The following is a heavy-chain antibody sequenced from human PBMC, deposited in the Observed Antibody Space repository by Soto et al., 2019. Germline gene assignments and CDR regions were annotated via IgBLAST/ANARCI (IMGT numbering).Heavy chain of an antibody. CDR2: ISSSSSVI. CDR3: ARDLSWGSNWYYYMDV. J-gene: IGHJ6*03. D-gene: IGHD7-27*01. Sequence: TGASLRLSCATSGFILSDCAMNWVRQAPGKGLEWVSYISSSSSVIDYADSVKGRFTVSRDNARNSLYLQMNSLRAEDTAVYYCARDLSWGSNWYYYMDVWGKGTTVTVSS. V-gene: IGHV3-48*01. CDR1: GFILSDCA.